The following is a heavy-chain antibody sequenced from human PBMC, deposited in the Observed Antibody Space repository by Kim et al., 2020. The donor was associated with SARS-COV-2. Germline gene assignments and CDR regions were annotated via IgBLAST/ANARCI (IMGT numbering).Heavy chain of an antibody. Sequence: RYSPSFEGQCTISADKSISTAYLQWSSLKASDTAMYFCARLYGSGNYYFDYWGQGTLVTVSS. J-gene: IGHJ4*02. D-gene: IGHD3-10*01. V-gene: IGHV5-51*01. CDR3: ARLYGSGNYYFDY.